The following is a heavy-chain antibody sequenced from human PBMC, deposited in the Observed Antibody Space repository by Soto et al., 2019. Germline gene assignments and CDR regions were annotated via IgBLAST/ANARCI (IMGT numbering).Heavy chain of an antibody. CDR3: ARDKITGLFDY. CDR1: GGSISSSSYY. J-gene: IGHJ4*02. D-gene: IGHD2-8*02. CDR2: IYYSGNT. V-gene: IGHV4-39*02. Sequence: SETLSLTCTVSGGSISSSSYYWGWIRQPPGKGLEWIGSIYYSGNTYYNPSLKSRVTISVDTSKNQFSLKLSSVTAADTAVYYCARDKITGLFDYWGQGTLVTVSS.